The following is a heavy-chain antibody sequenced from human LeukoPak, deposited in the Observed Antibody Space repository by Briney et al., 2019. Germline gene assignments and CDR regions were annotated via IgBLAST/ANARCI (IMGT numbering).Heavy chain of an antibody. CDR2: ISWNSASI. CDR3: AKDKAPLYSGYDWDLEF. Sequence: PGGSLRLSCAASGFTFHQYAIHWVRQVPGKGLEWVSGISWNSASIGYADSVKGRFTISRDNAKNSVHLQMNSLRAEDTALYYCAKDKAPLYSGYDWDLEFWGQGTLVTVSS. CDR1: GFTFHQYA. V-gene: IGHV3-9*01. J-gene: IGHJ4*02. D-gene: IGHD5-12*01.